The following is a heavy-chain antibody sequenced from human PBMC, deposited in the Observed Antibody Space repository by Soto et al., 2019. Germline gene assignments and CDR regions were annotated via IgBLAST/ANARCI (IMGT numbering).Heavy chain of an antibody. J-gene: IGHJ6*02. D-gene: IGHD3-9*01. CDR3: ARDTWLLRYYDWTNMGGGDYGMDV. Sequence: EVQLVETGGGLIQPGGSLRLSCAASGFTVSSNYMRWVRQAPGRGLEWVSVIYSGGTTYYADSVKGRFTISRDNSKNTLYLQMNSLRAEDTAVYYCARDTWLLRYYDWTNMGGGDYGMDVWGQGTTVIVSS. V-gene: IGHV3-53*02. CDR1: GFTVSSNY. CDR2: IYSGGTT.